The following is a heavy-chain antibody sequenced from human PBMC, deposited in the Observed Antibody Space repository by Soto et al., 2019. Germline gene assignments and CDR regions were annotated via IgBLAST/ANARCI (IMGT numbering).Heavy chain of an antibody. CDR1: GFTVSSKY. CDR2: IYSGDNT. V-gene: IGHV3-66*01. Sequence: PGGSLRLSCAASGFTVSSKYMSWVRQAPGKGLEWVSLIYSGDNTYYADSVKGRFTVSRDNSKNTLYLQMNSLRAEDTAIYYCARDMPLHGTSDYRGQGTLVTVSS. J-gene: IGHJ4*02. D-gene: IGHD2-2*01. CDR3: ARDMPLHGTSDY.